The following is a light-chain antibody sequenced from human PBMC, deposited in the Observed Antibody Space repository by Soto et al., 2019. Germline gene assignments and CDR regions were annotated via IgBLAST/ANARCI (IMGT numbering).Light chain of an antibody. CDR2: LNSDGSH. J-gene: IGLJ3*02. V-gene: IGLV4-69*01. Sequence: QAVVTQSPSASASLRASVKLTCTLSSGHSDYAIAWHQQQPEKGPRYLMKLNSDGSHSKGDGIPDRFSGSSSGAERYLTISSLQSEDEADYHCQTWGAGMVFGGGTKLTVL. CDR1: SGHSDYA. CDR3: QTWGAGMV.